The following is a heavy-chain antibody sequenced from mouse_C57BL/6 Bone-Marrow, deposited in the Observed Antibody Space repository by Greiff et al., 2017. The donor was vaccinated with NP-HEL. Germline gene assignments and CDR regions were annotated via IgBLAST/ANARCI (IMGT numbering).Heavy chain of an antibody. J-gene: IGHJ2*01. CDR2: IYYSGTI. V-gene: IGHV3-5*01. CDR3: ARIYYDYDGGYYFDY. Sequence: VQLKESGPGLVKPSQTVFLTCTVTGISITTGNYRWSWIRQFPGNKLEWIGYIYYSGTITYNPSLTSRTTITRDTPKNQFFLEMNSLTAEDTATYYCARIYYDYDGGYYFDYWGQGTTLTVSS. CDR1: GISITTGNYR. D-gene: IGHD2-4*01.